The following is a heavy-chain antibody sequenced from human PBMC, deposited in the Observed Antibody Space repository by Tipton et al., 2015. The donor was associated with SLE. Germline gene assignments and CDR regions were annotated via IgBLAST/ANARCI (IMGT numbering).Heavy chain of an antibody. Sequence: TLSLTCAVYGGSFSGYYWSWIRQPPGKGLEWIGGIYHSGSTYYNPSLKSRVTISVDTSKNQFSLKLSSVTAADTAVYYCARAGSSGWHRDFDYWGQGTLVTVSS. CDR1: GGSFSGYY. CDR2: IYHSGST. V-gene: IGHV4-34*01. J-gene: IGHJ4*02. D-gene: IGHD6-19*01. CDR3: ARAGSSGWHRDFDY.